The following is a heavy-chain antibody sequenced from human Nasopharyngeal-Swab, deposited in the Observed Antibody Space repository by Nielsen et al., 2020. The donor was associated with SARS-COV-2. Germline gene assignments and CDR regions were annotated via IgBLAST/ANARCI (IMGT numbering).Heavy chain of an antibody. Sequence: CTLSGGSISSNSWSWTRQPPGKGLEWTGPFSYMVIARYNPSPKGRGTISVDTSKNQFSLKVNSVTAADTAVYYCARDSSGYGSGLYDSFDLWRRGTLVTVSS. CDR2: FSYMVIA. D-gene: IGHD3-10*01. CDR3: ARDSSGYGSGLYDSFDL. V-gene: IGHV4-59*01. CDR1: GGSISSNS. J-gene: IGHJ2*01.